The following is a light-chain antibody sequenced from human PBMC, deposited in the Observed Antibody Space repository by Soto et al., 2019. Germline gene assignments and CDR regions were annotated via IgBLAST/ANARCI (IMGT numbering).Light chain of an antibody. CDR1: QSVSSSY. Sequence: EIVLTQSPGTLSLSPGERATLSCRASQSVSSSYLAWYQQKPGQAPRLLIYGASSRATGIPDRFSGSGSGTDFTLTISRLEPEDFAVYHCQQDGSSLPITFGQGTRLEIK. CDR3: QQDGSSLPIT. J-gene: IGKJ5*01. V-gene: IGKV3-20*01. CDR2: GAS.